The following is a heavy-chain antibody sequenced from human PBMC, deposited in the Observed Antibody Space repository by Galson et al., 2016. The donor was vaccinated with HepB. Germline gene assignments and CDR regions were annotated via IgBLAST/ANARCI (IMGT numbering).Heavy chain of an antibody. CDR1: GFTFSDYY. Sequence: SLRLSCAASGFTFSDYYMSWIRQAPGKGLEWVSYISSSGSTIYYADSVKGRFTISRDNAKNPLYLQMNSLRAEDTAVYYCARDNGDFWSGYTDGLFDYWGQGTLVTVSS. V-gene: IGHV3-11*01. CDR2: ISSSGSTI. CDR3: ARDNGDFWSGYTDGLFDY. D-gene: IGHD3-3*01. J-gene: IGHJ4*02.